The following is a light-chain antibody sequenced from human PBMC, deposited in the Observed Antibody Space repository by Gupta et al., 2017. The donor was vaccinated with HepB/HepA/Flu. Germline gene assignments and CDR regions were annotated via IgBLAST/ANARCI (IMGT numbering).Light chain of an antibody. CDR2: AAS. J-gene: IGKJ2*04. CDR1: QSISSY. Sequence: DIQMTHPPSSLSASVGDRVTITCRASQSISSYLHWYQQKPGKAPKLLIYAASRLQSGVPSRFSGSGSGTDFTLTISSLQPEDFATYYCQQRDSTPGSFGQGTKMEIK. V-gene: IGKV1-39*01. CDR3: QQRDSTPGS.